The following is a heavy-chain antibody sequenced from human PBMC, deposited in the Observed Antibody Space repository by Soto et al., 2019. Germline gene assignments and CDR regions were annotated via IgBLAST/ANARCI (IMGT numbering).Heavy chain of an antibody. J-gene: IGHJ4*02. CDR3: AREAAMVSVDY. Sequence: GGSLRLSCAASGFTFSLFWMSWVRQAPGRGPEWVANIKEDGSEKYYVDSVRGRFTISRDNAKNSLYLQMNSLRVEDTAVYYCAREAAMVSVDYWGQGTPVTVSS. CDR2: IKEDGSEK. V-gene: IGHV3-7*01. CDR1: GFTFSLFW. D-gene: IGHD5-18*01.